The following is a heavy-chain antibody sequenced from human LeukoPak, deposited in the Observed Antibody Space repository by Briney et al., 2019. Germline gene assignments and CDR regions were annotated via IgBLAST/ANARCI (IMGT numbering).Heavy chain of an antibody. CDR3: AREGRGYTYGYNDAFDL. J-gene: IGHJ3*01. V-gene: IGHV3-53*01. D-gene: IGHD5-18*01. CDR1: GFTFNAFS. CDR2: MYSDGRT. Sequence: PGGSLRLSCEASGFTFNAFSMNWVRQAPGKGLEWVSVMYSDGRTKYADSVRGRFIISRDNSKNTLYLQMNSLRAEDTAVYYCAREGRGYTYGYNDAFDLWGQGTMVTVSS.